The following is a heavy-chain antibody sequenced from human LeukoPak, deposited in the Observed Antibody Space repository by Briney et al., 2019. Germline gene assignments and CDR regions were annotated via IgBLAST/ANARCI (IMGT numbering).Heavy chain of an antibody. CDR3: ARVGDCSGGSCYRSYYYYMDV. CDR2: INWNGGRT. D-gene: IGHD2-15*01. CDR1: GFTLADYS. Sequence: GGSLRLSCAASGFTLADYSMRWVRQGPRKGLGWVCGINWNGGRTGYADSVKGRFTISRDHAKNSLYLQMNSLRAEDTALYYCARVGDCSGGSCYRSYYYYMDVWGKGTTVTVSS. J-gene: IGHJ6*03. V-gene: IGHV3-20*04.